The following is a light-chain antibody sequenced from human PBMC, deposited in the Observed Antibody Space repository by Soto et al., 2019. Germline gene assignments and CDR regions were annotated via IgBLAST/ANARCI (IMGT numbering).Light chain of an antibody. CDR2: DVS. V-gene: IGLV2-14*01. Sequence: QSALTQPASVSGSPGQSIAISCTGTSSDVGAYNYVSWYQQPPGKAPKLMIYDVSNRPSGVSDRFSGSKSANTASLTISGLQTEDEADYYCKSYTTTSTYVFGTGTKVTVL. J-gene: IGLJ1*01. CDR1: SSDVGAYNY. CDR3: KSYTTTSTYV.